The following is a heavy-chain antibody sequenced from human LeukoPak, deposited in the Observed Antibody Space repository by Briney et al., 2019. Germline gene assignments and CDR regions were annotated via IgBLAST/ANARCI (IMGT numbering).Heavy chain of an antibody. CDR3: ARAYGDYPNWFDP. CDR2: IIPIFGTA. Sequence: GASVKVSCKASGGTFSSYAISWVRQAPGQGLEWMGGIIPIFGTANYAQKFQGRVTITADESTSTAYMELSSLRSEDTAVYYCARAYGDYPNWFDPWGQGTLVTVSS. D-gene: IGHD4-17*01. J-gene: IGHJ5*02. CDR1: GGTFSSYA. V-gene: IGHV1-69*13.